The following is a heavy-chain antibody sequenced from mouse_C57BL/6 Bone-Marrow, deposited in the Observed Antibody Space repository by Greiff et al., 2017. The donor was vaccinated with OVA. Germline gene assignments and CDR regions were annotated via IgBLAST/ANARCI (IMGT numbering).Heavy chain of an antibody. Sequence: EVQRVESGGGLVKPGGSLKLSCAASGFTFSDYGMHWVRQAPEKGLEWVAYISSGSSTIYYADTVEGRFTISRDNAKNTLFLQMTSLRSEDTAMYYCARSYYGNYYPARDYWGQGTSVTVSS. CDR2: ISSGSSTI. D-gene: IGHD2-10*01. J-gene: IGHJ4*01. V-gene: IGHV5-17*01. CDR3: ARSYYGNYYPARDY. CDR1: GFTFSDYG.